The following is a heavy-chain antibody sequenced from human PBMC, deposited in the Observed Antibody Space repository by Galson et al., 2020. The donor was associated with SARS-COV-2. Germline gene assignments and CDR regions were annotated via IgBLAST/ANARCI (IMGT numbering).Heavy chain of an antibody. Sequence: SETLSLTCTVSGGPISSAGYYWSWLRQHPGKGLECIGYIYYSGSAYYNPSLRSRVTISVDTSKNQFSLKLSSVTAADTAVYYCARSVPGSYYYYGLDVWGQGTTVTVSS. CDR1: GGPISSAGYY. J-gene: IGHJ6*02. CDR3: ARSVPGSYYYYGLDV. V-gene: IGHV4-31*03. CDR2: IYYSGSA.